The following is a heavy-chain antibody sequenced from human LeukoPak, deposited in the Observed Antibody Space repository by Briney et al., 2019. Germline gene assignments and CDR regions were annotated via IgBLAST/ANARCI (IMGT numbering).Heavy chain of an antibody. V-gene: IGHV3-23*01. J-gene: IGHJ3*02. D-gene: IGHD3-3*01. CDR1: GFSVSNTY. Sequence: PGGSLRPSCAASGFSVSNTYMSWVRQAPGKGLEWVSAISGSGGSTYYADSVKGRFTISRDNSENTLYLQMNSLRAEDTAVYYCAKGAITIFGVVSGAFDIWGQGRKVSDSS. CDR2: ISGSGGST. CDR3: AKGAITIFGVVSGAFDI.